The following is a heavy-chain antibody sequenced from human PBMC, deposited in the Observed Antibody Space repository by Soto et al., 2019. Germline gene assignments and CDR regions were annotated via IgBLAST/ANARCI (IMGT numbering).Heavy chain of an antibody. CDR1: GASISSSNFY. CDR3: AKHIPWGPLDY. D-gene: IGHD2-21*01. CDR2: FYYGGNT. Sequence: SETLSLTCTISGASISSSNFYWGWIRQPPGKGLEWIGGFYYGGNTYYNPSLKSRVTISVDTSKNQFSLNLSSVTAADTAVYYCAKHIPWGPLDYWGQGTLVTVSS. V-gene: IGHV4-39*01. J-gene: IGHJ4*02.